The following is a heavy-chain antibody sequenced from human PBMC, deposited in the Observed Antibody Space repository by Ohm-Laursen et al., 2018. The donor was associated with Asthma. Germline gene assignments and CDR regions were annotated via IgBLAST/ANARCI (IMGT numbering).Heavy chain of an antibody. CDR2: IIPIFGTA. D-gene: IGHD2-2*01. CDR3: ARVIVVVPAARNAFDI. Sequence: GASVKVSCKASGGTFTNYGFGWVRQAPGQGLEWMGGIIPIFGTANYAQKFQGRVTITADESTSTAYMELSSLRSEDTAVYYCARVIVVVPAARNAFDIWGQGTMVTVSS. V-gene: IGHV1-69*13. CDR1: GGTFTNYG. J-gene: IGHJ3*02.